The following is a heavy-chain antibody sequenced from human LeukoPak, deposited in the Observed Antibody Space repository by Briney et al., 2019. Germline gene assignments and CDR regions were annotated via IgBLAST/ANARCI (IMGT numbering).Heavy chain of an antibody. D-gene: IGHD4/OR15-4a*01. CDR1: GFTVSSNS. CDR2: IYSGTI. CDR3: AGRAGAYSHPYDY. V-gene: IGHV3-53*01. J-gene: IGHJ4*02. Sequence: GGSLRLSCTVSGFTVSSNSMSRVRQAPGKGLEWVSFIYSGTIHYSDSVKGRFTISRDNSKNTLYLQMNSLRAEDTAVYYCAGRAGAYSHPYDYWGQGTLVTVSS.